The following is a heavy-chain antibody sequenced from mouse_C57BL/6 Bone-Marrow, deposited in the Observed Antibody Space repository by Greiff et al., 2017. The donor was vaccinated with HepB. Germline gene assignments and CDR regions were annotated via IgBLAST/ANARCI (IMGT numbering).Heavy chain of an antibody. V-gene: IGHV5-17*01. CDR2: ISSGSSTI. Sequence: EVKVEESGGGLVKPGGSLKLSCAASGFTFSDYGMHWVRQAPEKGLEWVAYISSGSSTIYYADTVKGRFTISRDNAKNTLFLQMTSLRSEDTAMYYCAREDYYGSFYYWGQGTTLTVSS. CDR3: AREDYYGSFYY. J-gene: IGHJ2*01. D-gene: IGHD1-1*01. CDR1: GFTFSDYG.